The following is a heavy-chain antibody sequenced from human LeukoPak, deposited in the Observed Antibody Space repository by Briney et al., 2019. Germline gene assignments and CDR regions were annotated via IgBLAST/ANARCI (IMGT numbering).Heavy chain of an antibody. CDR1: GFTFSSYS. V-gene: IGHV3-21*01. Sequence: GGSLRLSCAASGFTFSSYSMNWVRQAPGKGLEWVSSISSSSSYIYYADSVKGRFTISGDNAKNSLYLQMNSLRAEDTAVYYCARDRDDILTGYYLWGQGTLVTVSS. J-gene: IGHJ4*02. D-gene: IGHD3-9*01. CDR3: ARDRDDILTGYYL. CDR2: ISSSSSYI.